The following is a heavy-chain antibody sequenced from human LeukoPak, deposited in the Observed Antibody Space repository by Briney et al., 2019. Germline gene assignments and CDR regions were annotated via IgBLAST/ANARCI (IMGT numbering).Heavy chain of an antibody. J-gene: IGHJ3*02. CDR1: GGSISSGGYS. CDR2: IYHSGST. CDR3: ARKALTLDAFDI. Sequence: SDTLSLTCAVSGGSISSGGYSCSWIRQPPGKGLEWIGYIYHSGSTYYNPSLKSRVTISVDRSKNQFSLKLSSVTAADTAVYYCARKALTLDAFDIWGQGTMVTVSS. V-gene: IGHV4-30-2*01. D-gene: IGHD3-9*01.